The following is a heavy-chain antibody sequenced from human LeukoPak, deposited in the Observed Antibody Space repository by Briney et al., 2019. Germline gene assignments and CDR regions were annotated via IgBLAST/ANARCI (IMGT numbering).Heavy chain of an antibody. D-gene: IGHD2-2*01. J-gene: IGHJ6*02. V-gene: IGHV4-59*08. CDR1: GGSISSYY. CDR3: ARLKLGMDQKVVYYYYRMDV. CDR2: IYYSEST. Sequence: PSEPVSLTCTVSGGSISSYYWSWIRQPPGKGLEWIGYIYYSESTNHNPSLKSRVTISVDTSKNQFSLKLRSVTAADTAVYYCARLKLGMDQKVVYYYYRMDVWGQGTTVTVCS.